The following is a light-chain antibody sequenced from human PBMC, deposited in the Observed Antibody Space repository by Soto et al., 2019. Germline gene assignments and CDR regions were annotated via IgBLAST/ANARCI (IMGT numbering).Light chain of an antibody. V-gene: IGKV3-20*01. Sequence: EIVLTQSPGTLSLSPGERATLSCRASQSVSSSYLAWYQQKPGQAPRLLIYDDSSRATGIPDRFSGSGSGTDSTLTISRLAPEDFAVYYCQQYGSSLYTFGQGTKLEIK. CDR3: QQYGSSLYT. CDR1: QSVSSSY. CDR2: DDS. J-gene: IGKJ2*01.